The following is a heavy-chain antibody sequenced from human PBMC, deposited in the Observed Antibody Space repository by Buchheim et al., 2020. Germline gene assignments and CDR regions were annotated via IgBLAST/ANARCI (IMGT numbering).Heavy chain of an antibody. CDR2: ISGSGGST. D-gene: IGHD3-3*01. CDR3: AKSDTIFGVVNPYYYYYGMDV. V-gene: IGHV3-23*01. CDR1: GFTFSSYA. Sequence: EVQLLESGGGLVQPGGSLRLSCAASGFTFSSYAMSWVRQAPGKGLEWVSAISGSGGSTYYADSVTGRFTISRDNSKNTLYLQMNSLRAEDTAVYYCAKSDTIFGVVNPYYYYYGMDVWGQGTT. J-gene: IGHJ6*02.